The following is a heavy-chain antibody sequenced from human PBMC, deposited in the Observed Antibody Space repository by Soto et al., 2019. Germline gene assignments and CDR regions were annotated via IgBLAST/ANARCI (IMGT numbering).Heavy chain of an antibody. CDR1: GYTFTSYG. J-gene: IGHJ5*02. CDR2: ISAYNGNT. CDR3: AREFGYCISTSCYDWFDP. V-gene: IGHV1-18*01. Sequence: QVQLVQSGAEVKKPGASVKVSCKASGYTFTSYGISWVRQAPGQGLEWMGWISAYNGNTNYAQKLQGRVTMTTDTSTSTADMELRSLRSDDTAVYYCAREFGYCISTSCYDWFDPWGQGTLVTVSS. D-gene: IGHD2-2*01.